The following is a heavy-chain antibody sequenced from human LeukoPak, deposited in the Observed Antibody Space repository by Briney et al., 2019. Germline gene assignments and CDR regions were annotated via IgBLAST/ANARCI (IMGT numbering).Heavy chain of an antibody. CDR1: GFTVSNNY. CDR3: AREGELGNQYYFDY. J-gene: IGHJ4*02. CDR2: IYSGGST. V-gene: IGHV3-66*01. Sequence: GGSLRLSCEASGFTVSNNYMSWVRQAPGKGLEWVSVIYSGGSTYYEYSVIGRWTISRDNYKNTLYLQMNGLRAEDTAVYYCAREGELGNQYYFDYWGQGTLVTVSS. D-gene: IGHD7-27*01.